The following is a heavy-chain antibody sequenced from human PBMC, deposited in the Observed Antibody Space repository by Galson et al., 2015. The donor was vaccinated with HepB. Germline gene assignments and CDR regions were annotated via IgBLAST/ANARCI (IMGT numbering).Heavy chain of an antibody. D-gene: IGHD3-22*01. V-gene: IGHV1-8*01. CDR1: GYTFTSYD. CDR2: MNPNSGNT. J-gene: IGHJ4*02. Sequence: SVKVSCKASGYTFTSYDINWVRQATGQGLEWMGWMNPNSGNTGYAQKFQGRVTMTKNTSISTVYMELSSLKSEDTAVYYCARGLLHSSVPGTYYVDYWGQGTLVTVSS. CDR3: ARGLLHSSVPGTYYVDY.